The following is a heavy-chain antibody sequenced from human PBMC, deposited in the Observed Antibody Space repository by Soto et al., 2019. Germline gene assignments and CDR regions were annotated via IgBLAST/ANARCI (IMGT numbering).Heavy chain of an antibody. V-gene: IGHV4-59*01. CDR3: ARAPKWELLGDAFDI. Sequence: QVQLQESGPGLVKPSETLSLTCTVSGGSISSYYWSWIRQPPGKGLEWIGYIYYSGSTNYNPSLKSRVTISVDTSKNQFSLKLSSVTAADTAVYYCARAPKWELLGDAFDIWGQGTMVTVSS. D-gene: IGHD1-26*01. CDR2: IYYSGST. CDR1: GGSISSYY. J-gene: IGHJ3*02.